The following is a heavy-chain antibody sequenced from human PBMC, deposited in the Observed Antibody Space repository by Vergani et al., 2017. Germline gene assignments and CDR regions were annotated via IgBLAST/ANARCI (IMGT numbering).Heavy chain of an antibody. V-gene: IGHV4-39*01. D-gene: IGHD3-3*01. J-gene: IGHJ5*01. CDR1: GASIDRSKNY. CDR3: ARRTYYDFRFDF. CDR2: VIYRGNT. Sequence: QLQLQESGPGLVKPSETLSLTCSVSGASIDRSKNYWGWIRQPPGKGLEWIGSVIYRGNTNYDPSLKSLFTISIDTSKNQFSLKLNSGTAADTAVYYCARRTYYDFRFDFWGQGILVTVSS.